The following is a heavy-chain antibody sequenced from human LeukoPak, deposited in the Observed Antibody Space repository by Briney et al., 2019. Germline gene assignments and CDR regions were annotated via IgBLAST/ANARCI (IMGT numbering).Heavy chain of an antibody. CDR1: GYPFTTWE. V-gene: IGHV1-8*01. CDR2: VHPNSGNT. Sequence: WASVKVSCKTSGYPFTTWEINWVRQAAGQGLEWMGWVHPNSGNTAYAQKFQGRVTMTRDTSISTAYMEPSGLRSDDTAVYFCARGPRNDPWGQGTLVTVSS. CDR3: ARGPRNDP. J-gene: IGHJ5*02. D-gene: IGHD1-14*01.